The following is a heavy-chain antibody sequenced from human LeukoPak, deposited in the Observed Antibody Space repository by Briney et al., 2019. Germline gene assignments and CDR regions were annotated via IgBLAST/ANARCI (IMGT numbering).Heavy chain of an antibody. CDR2: ISTSGSHT. Sequence: GGSLRLSCAASGFTFSDYYMSWIRQAPGKGLEWVSYISTSGSHTNYVDSVKGRFTISRDSAKNSLYLQMNSLRAEDTAVYYCARAIFSSSWSPSGARRYYYYYYGMDVWGQGTTVTVSS. D-gene: IGHD6-13*01. CDR3: ARAIFSSSWSPSGARRYYYYYYGMDV. CDR1: GFTFSDYY. J-gene: IGHJ6*02. V-gene: IGHV3-11*06.